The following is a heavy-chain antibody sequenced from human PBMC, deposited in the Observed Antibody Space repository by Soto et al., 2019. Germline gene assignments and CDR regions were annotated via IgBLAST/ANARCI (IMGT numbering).Heavy chain of an antibody. V-gene: IGHV1-2*02. CDR2: INPNSGGT. J-gene: IGHJ4*02. D-gene: IGHD3-22*01. CDR3: ARDYYDSSGLTSRGFDY. CDR1: GYTFTGYY. Sequence: QVQLVQSGAEVKKPGASVKVSCKASGYTFTGYYMHWVRQAPGQGLEWMGWINPNSGGTNYAQKLQGRVTMTTDTSTSTAYMELRSLRSDDTAVYYCARDYYDSSGLTSRGFDYWGQGTLVTVSS.